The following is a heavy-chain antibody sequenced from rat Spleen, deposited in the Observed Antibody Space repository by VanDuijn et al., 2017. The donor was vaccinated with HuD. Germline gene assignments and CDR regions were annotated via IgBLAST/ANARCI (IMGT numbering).Heavy chain of an antibody. J-gene: IGHJ2*01. CDR1: GFTFSNYG. V-gene: IGHV5-29*01. D-gene: IGHD1-1*01. CDR2: ITNTCGST. CDR3: TRDDATVVMGFDY. Sequence: EVQLVESGGGLVQPGRSLKLSCAASGFTFSNYGMAWVRQAPTKGLEWVASITNTCGSTYYPDSVKGRFTISRDNAKSTLYLQMNSLRSEDTATYYCTRDDATVVMGFDYWGQGVMVTVSS.